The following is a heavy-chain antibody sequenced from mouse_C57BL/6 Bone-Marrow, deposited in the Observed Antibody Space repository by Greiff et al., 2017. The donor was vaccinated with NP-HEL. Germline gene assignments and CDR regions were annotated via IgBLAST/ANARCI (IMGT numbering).Heavy chain of an antibody. CDR3: AHYGRDY. D-gene: IGHD1-2*01. Sequence: VKLQESGPELVKPGASVKISCKASGYAFSSSWMNWVKQRPGKGLEWIGRIYPGDGDTNYNGKFKGKATLTADKSSSTAYMQLSSLTSEDSAVYFCAHYGRDYWGQGTTLTVSS. J-gene: IGHJ2*01. CDR2: IYPGDGDT. V-gene: IGHV1-82*01. CDR1: GYAFSSSW.